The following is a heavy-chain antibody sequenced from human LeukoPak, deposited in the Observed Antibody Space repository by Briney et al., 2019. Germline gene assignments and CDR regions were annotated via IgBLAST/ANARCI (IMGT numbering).Heavy chain of an antibody. Sequence: GGSLRLSCRASGFTFSSYAMDWVRQAPGKGLEWISVISGNGESTHYADSVKGRFTISRDNSRNTVYLQMNRLRAEDTAIYYCARDEYKADAYWGQGTLVTVSS. CDR3: ARDEYKADAY. CDR1: GFTFSSYA. D-gene: IGHD2/OR15-2a*01. CDR2: ISGNGEST. V-gene: IGHV3-23*01. J-gene: IGHJ4*02.